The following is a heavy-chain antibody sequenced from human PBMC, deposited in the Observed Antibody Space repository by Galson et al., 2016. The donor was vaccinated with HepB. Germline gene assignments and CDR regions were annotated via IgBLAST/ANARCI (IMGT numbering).Heavy chain of an antibody. CDR3: ATLIPPIDHFDSSGPYYFDH. CDR1: GFTFYTYT. Sequence: SLRLSCAASGFTFYTYTMSWVRQAPGKGLEWVPTISGRSGKAYYADSIKGRFVISRDNSKNTLYLQMNGLRAEDTAVYYCATLIPPIDHFDSSGPYYFDHWGQGTLITVSS. V-gene: IGHV3-23*01. J-gene: IGHJ4*02. CDR2: ISGRSGKA. D-gene: IGHD3-22*01.